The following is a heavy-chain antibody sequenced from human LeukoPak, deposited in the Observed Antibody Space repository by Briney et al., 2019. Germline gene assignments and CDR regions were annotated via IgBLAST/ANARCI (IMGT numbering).Heavy chain of an antibody. CDR2: VKSKNDGGST. D-gene: IGHD1-1*01. CDR3: VGRPWNFGY. Sequence: GGSLRLSCAASGFTFSHTWISWVRQAPGKGLEWVGRVKSKNDGGSTDYAAPVKGRFFISRDDSRGTLSLEMNSLKIEDTAVYFCVGRPWNFGYWGQGTLVTVSS. J-gene: IGHJ4*02. CDR1: GFTFSHTW. V-gene: IGHV3-15*01.